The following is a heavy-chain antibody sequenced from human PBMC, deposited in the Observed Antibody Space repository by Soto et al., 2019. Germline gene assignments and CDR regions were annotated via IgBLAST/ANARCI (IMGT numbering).Heavy chain of an antibody. J-gene: IGHJ4*02. D-gene: IGHD2-2*01. CDR3: AKDKIVVVPAVLDY. CDR1: GFPISSYA. V-gene: IGHV3-23*01. Sequence: PVGSKRVSCAAAGFPISSYAMSCVRQAQGKGLEWVSAISGSGGSTYYADSVKGRFTISRDNSKNTLYLQMNSLRAEDTAVYYCAKDKIVVVPAVLDYWGQGTLVTVSS. CDR2: ISGSGGST.